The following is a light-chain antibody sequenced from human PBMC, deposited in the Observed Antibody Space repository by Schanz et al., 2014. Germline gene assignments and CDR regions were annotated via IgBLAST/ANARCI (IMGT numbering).Light chain of an antibody. CDR3: AAWDDSLDAYV. Sequence: QSVLTQPPSVSGAPGQRVTISCTGSSSNIGAGYDVYWYQQLPGTAPKLLIYGNKNRPSGVPARFSGSKSGTSGSLAISGLQSEDEADYYCAAWDDSLDAYVFGSGTKLTVL. V-gene: IGLV1-40*01. CDR2: GNK. J-gene: IGLJ1*01. CDR1: SSNIGAGYD.